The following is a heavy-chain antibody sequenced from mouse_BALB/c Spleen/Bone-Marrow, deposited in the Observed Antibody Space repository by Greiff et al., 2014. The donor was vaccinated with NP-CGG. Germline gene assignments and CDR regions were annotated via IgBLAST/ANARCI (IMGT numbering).Heavy chain of an antibody. CDR1: GYTFTDYA. Sequence: VQLQQSGPELMRPGVSVKISCKGSGYTFTDYAMHWVKQSHAKSLEWIGVINTYSGNTNYNQNFKGKATMTVDKSSSTAFMELARLTYEDSAIYYCAREGYASTAWFAYWGQGTLVTVSA. CDR3: AREGYASTAWFAY. D-gene: IGHD1-1*01. CDR2: INTYSGNT. V-gene: IGHV1-67*01. J-gene: IGHJ3*01.